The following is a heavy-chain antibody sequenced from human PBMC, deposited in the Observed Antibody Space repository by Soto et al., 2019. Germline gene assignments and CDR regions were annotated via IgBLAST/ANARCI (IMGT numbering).Heavy chain of an antibody. CDR3: ATAGNYRFDY. CDR2: MNSDGSTI. CDR1: GFTFRSYW. V-gene: IGHV3-74*01. D-gene: IGHD1-7*01. J-gene: IGHJ4*02. Sequence: EVQLVESGGGLVQPGGSLRLSCAASGFTFRSYWMHWVRQAPGKGLEWVSRMNSDGSTINYADSMKGRFTISRDNAKNTLYLQINSVTAEDTAVYYCATAGNYRFDYWGQGTLVTVAS.